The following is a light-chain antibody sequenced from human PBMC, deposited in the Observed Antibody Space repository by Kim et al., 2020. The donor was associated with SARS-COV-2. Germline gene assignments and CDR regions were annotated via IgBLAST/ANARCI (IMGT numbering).Light chain of an antibody. V-gene: IGKV3-11*01. CDR1: QSVSSY. CDR3: QQRSNWPPIT. Sequence: SAGDRATLSCRASQSVSSYLAWYQQKPGQAPRLLIYDASNRATGIPARFSGSGSGTDFTLTISSLEPEDFAVYYCQQRSNWPPITFGQGTRLEIK. J-gene: IGKJ5*01. CDR2: DAS.